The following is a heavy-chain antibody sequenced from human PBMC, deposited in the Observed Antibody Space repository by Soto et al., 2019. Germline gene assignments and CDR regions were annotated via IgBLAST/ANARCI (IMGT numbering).Heavy chain of an antibody. V-gene: IGHV2-5*02. CDR3: APSPYDSGSRHFDY. CDR2: IYWDDDK. J-gene: IGHJ4*02. Sequence: QITLKESGPTLVQPTQTLTLTCSFSGFSLSTTRVGVGWIRQPPGKALEWLALIYWDDDKRYSPSLKSRLTITKDTSKNRVVLTVTDMDPVDTATYYCAPSPYDSGSRHFDYWGQGTLVTVSS. CDR1: GFSLSTTRVG. D-gene: IGHD3-10*01.